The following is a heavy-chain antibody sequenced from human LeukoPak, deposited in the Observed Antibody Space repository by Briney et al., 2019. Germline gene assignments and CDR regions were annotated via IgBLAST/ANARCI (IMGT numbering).Heavy chain of an antibody. D-gene: IGHD6-6*01. CDR3: ASTAARPESTDY. Sequence: SETLSHTCAVYGGSFSGYYWSWIRQPPGKGLEWIGEINHSGSTNYNPSLKSRVTISVDTSKNQFSLKLSSVTAADTAVYYCASTAARPESTDYWGQGTLVTVSS. J-gene: IGHJ4*02. CDR1: GGSFSGYY. V-gene: IGHV4-34*01. CDR2: INHSGST.